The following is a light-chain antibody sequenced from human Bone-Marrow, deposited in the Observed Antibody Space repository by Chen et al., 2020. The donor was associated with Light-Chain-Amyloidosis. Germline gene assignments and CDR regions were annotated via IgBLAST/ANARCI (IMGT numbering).Light chain of an antibody. Sequence: QSALPQPASVSGSPGQTITISCTGTSTDVGGYNYVSWYQQHPGKAPKLMIYDVSTRPSGVSSRFSGSKSGNTASLTISGLQAEDEADYYCSSYTASGTHVFGTGTKVTVL. V-gene: IGLV2-14*03. J-gene: IGLJ1*01. CDR2: DVS. CDR1: STDVGGYNY. CDR3: SSYTASGTHV.